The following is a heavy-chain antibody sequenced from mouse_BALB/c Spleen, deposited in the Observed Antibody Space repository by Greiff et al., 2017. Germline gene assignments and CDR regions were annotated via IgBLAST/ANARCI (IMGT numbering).Heavy chain of an antibody. Sequence: EVQVVESGGGLVQPGGSRKLSCAASGFTFSSFGMHWVRQAPEKGLEWVAYISSGSSTIYYADKVKGRFTISRDNPKNTLFLQMTSLRSEDTAMYYCARGGYFSMDYWGQGTSVTVSS. V-gene: IGHV5-17*02. D-gene: IGHD2-3*01. CDR2: ISSGSSTI. CDR1: GFTFSSFG. J-gene: IGHJ4*01. CDR3: ARGGYFSMDY.